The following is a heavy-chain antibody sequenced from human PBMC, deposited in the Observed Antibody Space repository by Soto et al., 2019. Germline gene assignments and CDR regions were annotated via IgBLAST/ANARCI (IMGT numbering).Heavy chain of an antibody. CDR3: AREASAVISLDY. CDR1: GYIFTAYS. J-gene: IGHJ4*02. Sequence: ASVKVSCKASGYIFTAYSMHWVRQAPGQGLEWVGWFNPNSGDTIYAQKFQGRVTLTGDTSISTAYMELYSLTSDDAAVYYCAREASAVISLDYWGQGTLVTVSS. V-gene: IGHV1-2*02. D-gene: IGHD6-19*01. CDR2: FNPNSGDT.